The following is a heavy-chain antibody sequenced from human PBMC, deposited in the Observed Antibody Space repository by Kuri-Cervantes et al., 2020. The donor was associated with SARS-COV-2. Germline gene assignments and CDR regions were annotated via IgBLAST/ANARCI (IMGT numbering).Heavy chain of an antibody. CDR2: IYNGGHT. V-gene: IGHV4-31*03. CDR3: ARGFYFGKFDP. D-gene: IGHD3-9*01. CDR1: GDSINSGGYH. J-gene: IGHJ5*02. Sequence: SETLSLTCTVSGDSINSGGYHWSWIRQHPGKGLELIGYIYNGGHTFYSTSLRSRITISLDPSKNQFSLRLNSVTTADTAVYYCARGFYFGKFDPRGQGTLVTVSS.